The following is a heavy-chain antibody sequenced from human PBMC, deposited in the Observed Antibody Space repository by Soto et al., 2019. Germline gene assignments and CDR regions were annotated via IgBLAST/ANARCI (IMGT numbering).Heavy chain of an antibody. J-gene: IGHJ6*02. CDR1: GFTFTSSA. CDR3: AATDFWSGYYPKTYYYYYGMDV. D-gene: IGHD3-3*01. Sequence: SVKVSCKASGFTFTSSAVQWVRQARGQRLEWIGWIVVGSGNTNYAQKFQERVTITRDMSTSTAYMELSSLRSEDTAEYYCAATDFWSGYYPKTYYYYYGMDVWGQGTTVTVSS. CDR2: IVVGSGNT. V-gene: IGHV1-58*01.